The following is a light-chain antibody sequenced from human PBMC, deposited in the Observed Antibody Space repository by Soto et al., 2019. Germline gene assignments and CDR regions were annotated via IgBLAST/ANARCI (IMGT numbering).Light chain of an antibody. J-gene: IGKJ3*01. CDR1: QGISSY. Sequence: AIRMTQSPSSFSASSGDRVTITCRASQGISSYLAWYQQKPGKAPKLLIYAASTLQSGVPSRFSGSGSGTDFTLTISCLQSEDFATYYCQQYYSNPLFGHGTKVDIK. V-gene: IGKV1-8*01. CDR3: QQYYSNPL. CDR2: AAS.